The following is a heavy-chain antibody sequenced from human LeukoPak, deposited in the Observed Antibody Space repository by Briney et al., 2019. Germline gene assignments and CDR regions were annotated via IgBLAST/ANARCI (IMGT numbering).Heavy chain of an antibody. Sequence: GESLKISCKGSGYSFTSYWIGWVRQMPGKGLEWMGIIYPGDSDTRYSPSFEGQVTISADKSISTAHLQWSSLKASDTAMYYCARRSDSAYWYFDLWGRGTLVTVSS. D-gene: IGHD2-21*02. CDR3: ARRSDSAYWYFDL. J-gene: IGHJ2*01. V-gene: IGHV5-51*01. CDR2: IYPGDSDT. CDR1: GYSFTSYW.